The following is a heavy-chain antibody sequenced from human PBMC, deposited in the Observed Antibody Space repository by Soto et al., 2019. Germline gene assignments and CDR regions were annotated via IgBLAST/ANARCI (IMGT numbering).Heavy chain of an antibody. CDR3: ARGSRGWPPSLDY. CDR1: GGSISSYY. J-gene: IGHJ4*02. D-gene: IGHD6-19*01. CDR2: IYYSGST. V-gene: IGHV4-59*01. Sequence: QVQLQESGPGLVKPSETLSLNCTVSGGSISSYYWSWIRQSPGKGLEWIGYIYYSGSTNYNPSLKRRVTKSVDTDTNQFSLVLVCVTASDTAVDVCARGSRGWPPSLDYWGQGTLVTVSS.